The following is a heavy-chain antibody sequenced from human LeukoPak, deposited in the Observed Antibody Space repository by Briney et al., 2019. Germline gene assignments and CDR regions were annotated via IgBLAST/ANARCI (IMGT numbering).Heavy chain of an antibody. CDR1: GYTFTAYY. Sequence: ASVKVSCKAFGYTFTAYYMHWVRQAPGQGLEWVGWINPNNGGTNYAQKFQGRVTMTGGTSISTAYMDLSRLRSGDTAVYDWARGVVTEGFDYWGQGTLVTVSS. CDR2: INPNNGGT. J-gene: IGHJ4*02. V-gene: IGHV1-2*02. CDR3: ARGVVTEGFDY. D-gene: IGHD3-22*01.